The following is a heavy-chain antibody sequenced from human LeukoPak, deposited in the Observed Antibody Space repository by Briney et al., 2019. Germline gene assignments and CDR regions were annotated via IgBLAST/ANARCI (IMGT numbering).Heavy chain of an antibody. CDR2: INPNSGGT. Sequence: ASVKVSCKASGYTFTGYYMHWVRQAPGQGLEWMGWINPNSGGTNYAQKFQGRVTMTRDTSISTAYMEQSRLRSDDTAVYYCATAAAGPTPLDYWGQGTLVTVSS. J-gene: IGHJ4*02. D-gene: IGHD6-13*01. CDR3: ATAAAGPTPLDY. V-gene: IGHV1-2*02. CDR1: GYTFTGYY.